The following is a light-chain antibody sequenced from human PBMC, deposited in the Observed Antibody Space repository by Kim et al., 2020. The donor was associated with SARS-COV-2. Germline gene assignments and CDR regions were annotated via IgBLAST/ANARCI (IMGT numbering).Light chain of an antibody. Sequence: EIVMTQSPATLSVSPGERATLSCRASQSVSSNLAWYQQKPGQAPRLLIYGASIRATGIPARFSGSGSGTEFTLTISILQSEDFAVYYCQQYNNWPPDTFGQGTKVDIK. V-gene: IGKV3D-15*03. CDR2: GAS. J-gene: IGKJ1*01. CDR1: QSVSSN. CDR3: QQYNNWPPDT.